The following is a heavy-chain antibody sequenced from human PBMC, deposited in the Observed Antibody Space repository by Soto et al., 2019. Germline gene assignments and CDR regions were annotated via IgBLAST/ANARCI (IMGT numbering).Heavy chain of an antibody. J-gene: IGHJ3*02. CDR2: ISGSGGST. CDR1: GFTFSSYA. V-gene: IGHV3-23*01. Sequence: EVQLLESGGGLVQPGGSLRLSCAASGFTFSSYAMSWVRQAPGKGLEWVSAISGSGGSTYYADSVKGRFTISKDNSKITLYMKMNSLRAEDTAVYYCAKDPAGAFDIWGQGTMVTVSS. CDR3: AKDPAGAFDI.